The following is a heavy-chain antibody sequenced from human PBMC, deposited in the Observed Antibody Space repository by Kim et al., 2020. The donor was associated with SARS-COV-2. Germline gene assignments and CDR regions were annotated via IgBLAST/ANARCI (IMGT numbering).Heavy chain of an antibody. D-gene: IGHD5-12*01. V-gene: IGHV4-34*01. J-gene: IGHJ4*02. CDR1: GGSFSGYY. CDR3: ARGFGGYSFDY. CDR2: INHSGST. Sequence: SETLSLTCAVYGGSFSGYYWSWIRQPPGKGLEWIGEINHSGSTNYNPSLKSRVTISVDTSKNQFSLKLSSVTAADTAVYYCARGFGGYSFDYWGQGTLVT.